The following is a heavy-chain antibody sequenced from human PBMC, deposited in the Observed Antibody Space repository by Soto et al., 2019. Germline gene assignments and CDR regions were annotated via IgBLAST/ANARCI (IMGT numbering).Heavy chain of an antibody. J-gene: IGHJ5*02. Sequence: PSETLSLTCAVYGGSFSGYYWSWIRQPPGKGLEWIGEINHSGSTNYNPSLKSRVTISVDTSKNQFSLKLSSVTAADTAVYYCARSYDFWSGYPQEDWFDPWGQGTLVTVSS. V-gene: IGHV4-34*01. CDR2: INHSGST. CDR3: ARSYDFWSGYPQEDWFDP. CDR1: GGSFSGYY. D-gene: IGHD3-3*01.